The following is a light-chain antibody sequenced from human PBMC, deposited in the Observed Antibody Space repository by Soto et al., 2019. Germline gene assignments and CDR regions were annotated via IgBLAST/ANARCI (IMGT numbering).Light chain of an antibody. CDR2: EGT. CDR1: SSDVGSYSL. CDR3: CSYAGSRV. V-gene: IGLV2-23*01. Sequence: QSVLTQPASVSGSAVQSVTISCTGTSSDVGSYSLVSWYQQYPGKAPKRIIYEGTKRPSGVSNRFSGSKSGNTASLTISGLQAEDEADYYCCSYAGSRVFGAGTKLTVL. J-gene: IGLJ1*01.